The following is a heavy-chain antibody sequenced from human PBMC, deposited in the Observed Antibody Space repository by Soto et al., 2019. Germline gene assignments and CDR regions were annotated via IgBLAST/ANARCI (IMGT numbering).Heavy chain of an antibody. CDR1: GYTFTNYG. Sequence: QVQLVQSGVEVKMPGASVKLACKASGYTFTNYGLTWVRQVPGQGLEWIGWVSGYNRNTNYAQKFEDRVIMTTDTSTSTAFMEQSSLRPHDTGIYSCARARQWEPLIYWGQGTLLTVSP. V-gene: IGHV1-18*01. J-gene: IGHJ4*02. D-gene: IGHD1-26*01. CDR3: ARARQWEPLIY. CDR2: VSGYNRNT.